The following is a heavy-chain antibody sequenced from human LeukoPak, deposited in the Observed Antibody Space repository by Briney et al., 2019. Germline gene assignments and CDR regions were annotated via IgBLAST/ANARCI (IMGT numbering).Heavy chain of an antibody. CDR2: ISYFGST. CDR1: GGSISSFY. D-gene: IGHD5-18*01. J-gene: IGHJ3*02. Sequence: SETLSLTCTVSGGSISSFYWSWIRQPPGKGLEWIGYISYFGSTNYNPSLESRVTMSVDTSKNQFSLKLSSMTAADAAVYYCARDGDTAMILFAFDIWGQGTMVTVSS. CDR3: ARDGDTAMILFAFDI. V-gene: IGHV4-59*01.